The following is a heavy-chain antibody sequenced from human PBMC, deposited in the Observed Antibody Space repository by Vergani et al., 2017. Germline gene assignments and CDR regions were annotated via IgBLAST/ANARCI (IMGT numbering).Heavy chain of an antibody. CDR3: ARAVWGCSSTSCYFDY. CDR2: INHSGST. Sequence: QVQLQQWGAGLLKPSETLSLTCAVYGGYFSGYYWSWIRQPPGKGLEWIGEINHSGSTNYNPSLKSRVTISVDTSKNQFSLKLSSVTAADTAVYYCARAVWGCSSTSCYFDYWGQGTLVTVSS. J-gene: IGHJ4*02. V-gene: IGHV4-34*01. D-gene: IGHD2-2*01. CDR1: GGYFSGYY.